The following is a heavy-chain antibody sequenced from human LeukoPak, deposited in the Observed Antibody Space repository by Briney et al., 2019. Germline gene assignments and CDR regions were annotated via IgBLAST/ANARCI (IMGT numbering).Heavy chain of an antibody. Sequence: SQTLSLTCAISGDSVSSNSAAWNWIRQSPSRGLEWLGRTYYRSKWYNDYAVSVKSRITINPDTSKNQFSLKLSSVTAADTAVYYCARHAYCSTTSCPSQPPGRGFDCWGQGTLVTVSS. V-gene: IGHV6-1*01. CDR1: GDSVSSNSAA. J-gene: IGHJ4*02. CDR3: ARHAYCSTTSCPSQPPGRGFDC. CDR2: TYYRSKWYN. D-gene: IGHD2-2*01.